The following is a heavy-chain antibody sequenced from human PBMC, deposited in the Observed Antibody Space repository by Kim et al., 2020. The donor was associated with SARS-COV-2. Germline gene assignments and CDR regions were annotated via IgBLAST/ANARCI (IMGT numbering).Heavy chain of an antibody. J-gene: IGHJ4*02. Sequence: GGSLRLSCAASGFTFSSYAMHWVRQAPGKGLEWVAVISYDGSNKYYADSVKGRFTISRDNSKNTLYLQMNSLRAEDTAVYYCARLPFIGAARPGGWGQGTLVTVSS. CDR2: ISYDGSNK. V-gene: IGHV3-30*04. CDR3: ARLPFIGAARPGG. CDR1: GFTFSSYA. D-gene: IGHD6-6*01.